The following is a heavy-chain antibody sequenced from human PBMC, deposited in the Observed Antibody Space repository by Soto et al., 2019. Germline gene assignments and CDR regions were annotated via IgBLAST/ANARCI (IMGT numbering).Heavy chain of an antibody. J-gene: IGHJ6*03. CDR1: GGSISSGGYY. D-gene: IGHD2-15*01. Sequence: QVQLQESGPGLVKPSQTLSLTCTVSGGSISSGGYYWIWNRQHPGKGREGIGYIYYSGSTYDNPSLKSRVTISVNTSKNQSSLKLSSVTAADTAVYYCARGLNCSGGSCYSNWYYYYMDVWGKGTTVTVSS. CDR2: IYYSGST. V-gene: IGHV4-31*03. CDR3: ARGLNCSGGSCYSNWYYYYMDV.